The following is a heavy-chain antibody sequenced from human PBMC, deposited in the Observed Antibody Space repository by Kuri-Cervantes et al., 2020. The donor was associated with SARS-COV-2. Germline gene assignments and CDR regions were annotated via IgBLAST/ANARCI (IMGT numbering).Heavy chain of an antibody. CDR1: GGSISSSSYY. CDR3: ARQGGQLVLHWYFDL. J-gene: IGHJ2*01. D-gene: IGHD6-6*01. Sequence: SETLSLTCTVSGGSISSSSYYWGWIRQPPGKGLEWIGSIYYSGSTYYNPSLKSRVTISVETSKNQFSLKLSSVTAADTVVYYCARQGGQLVLHWYFDLWGRGTLVTVSS. V-gene: IGHV4-39*01. CDR2: IYYSGST.